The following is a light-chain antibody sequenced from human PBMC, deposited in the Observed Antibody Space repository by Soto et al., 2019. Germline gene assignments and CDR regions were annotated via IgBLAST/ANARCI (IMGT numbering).Light chain of an antibody. CDR1: SSNSGGNS. J-gene: IGLJ1*01. Sequence: QTVLTQPPSMSAAPGQKVTISCCGSSSNSGGNSVSWYQQLPGTAPKLLIYDDNKRPSGIPDRFSGSKSGTSATLGITGFQTGDEADYYCGSWHSRLSAYVLGAGTKVNVL. V-gene: IGLV1-51*01. CDR3: GSWHSRLSAYV. CDR2: DDN.